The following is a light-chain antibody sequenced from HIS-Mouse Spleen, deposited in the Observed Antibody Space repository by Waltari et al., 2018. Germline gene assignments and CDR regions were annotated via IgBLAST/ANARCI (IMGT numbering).Light chain of an antibody. CDR3: SSYTSSSTLV. CDR2: EVS. CDR1: SSEVGGYNY. J-gene: IGLJ2*01. V-gene: IGLV2-14*01. Sequence: PASVSGSPGQSITISCTGTSSEVGGYNYVSWYQQHPGKAPKLMIYEVSNRPSGVSNRFSGSKSGNTASLTISGLQAEDEADYYCSSYTSSSTLVFGGGTKLTVL.